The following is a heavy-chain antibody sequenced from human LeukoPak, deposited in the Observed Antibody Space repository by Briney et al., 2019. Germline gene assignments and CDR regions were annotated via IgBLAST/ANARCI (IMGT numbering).Heavy chain of an antibody. CDR1: GFSLSTRGVG. Sequence: SGPTLVNPTQTLTLTCTFSGFSLSTRGVGMGWIRKPPGKALEWLALIYWNNDKRYSPSLKSRLTFTKDTTTEKADVTMTNKDPVYTATYYCAHRPYDSGSYYDYWGQGTLVTASS. J-gene: IGHJ4*02. CDR2: IYWNNDK. V-gene: IGHV2-5*01. CDR3: AHRPYDSGSYYDY. D-gene: IGHD3-10*01.